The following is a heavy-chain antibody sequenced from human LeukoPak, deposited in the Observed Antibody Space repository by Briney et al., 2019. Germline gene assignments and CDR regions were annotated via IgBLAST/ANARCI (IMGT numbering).Heavy chain of an antibody. V-gene: IGHV3-30*02. Sequence: GGSLRLSCAPSGFTFSNYAMHWVRQAPGKGLEWVAFIRYDGSNKYYADSVKGRFTISRDNSKNSLYLQMNSLRTEDTALYYCAKDRNYCSSTSCYVFDYWGQGTLVTVSS. CDR2: IRYDGSNK. CDR1: GFTFSNYA. D-gene: IGHD2-2*01. J-gene: IGHJ4*02. CDR3: AKDRNYCSSTSCYVFDY.